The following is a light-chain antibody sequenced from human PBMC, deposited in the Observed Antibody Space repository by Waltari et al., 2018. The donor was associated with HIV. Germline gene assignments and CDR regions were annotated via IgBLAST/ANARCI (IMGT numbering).Light chain of an antibody. Sequence: QSVLTQPPSASGTPGQRVPISCSGSRSHIGSTSVYWYQQLPGTAPKLLIYRNNQRPSGVPDRFSGSKSGTSASLAISGLRSEDEADYYCAAWDDSLSGYVFGTGTKVTVL. CDR2: RNN. J-gene: IGLJ1*01. CDR1: RSHIGSTS. CDR3: AAWDDSLSGYV. V-gene: IGLV1-47*01.